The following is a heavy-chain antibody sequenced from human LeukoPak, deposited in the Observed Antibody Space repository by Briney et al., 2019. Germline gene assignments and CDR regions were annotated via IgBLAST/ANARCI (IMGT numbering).Heavy chain of an antibody. D-gene: IGHD5-24*01. CDR2: IRQEGFDI. CDR3: GTISPQTFDI. Sequence: GGPLRLSCVGSGFTFRFHWVDWVRQSPRKGLEGVANIRQEGFDIYCVYSARGRFIVSRDNDQNLAFVQVNRLRAEDRGIFYGGTISPQTFDIWGQGTLVSVSS. J-gene: IGHJ3*02. V-gene: IGHV3-7*01. CDR1: GFTFRFHW.